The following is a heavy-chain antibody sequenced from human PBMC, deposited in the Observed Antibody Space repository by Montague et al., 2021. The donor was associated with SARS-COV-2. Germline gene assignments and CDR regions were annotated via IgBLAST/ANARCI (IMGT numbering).Heavy chain of an antibody. CDR3: TRDLLRYCSSTSCYNDAFDI. CDR2: IYHSDST. J-gene: IGHJ3*02. V-gene: IGHV4-4*02. D-gene: IGHD2-2*01. Sequence: SETLSLTCAVSGGSISSSNWWSWVRQPPGKGLEWIGEIYHSDSTNYNPSLKSRVTISVDKSKNQFSLKLSSVTAADTAVYYCTRDLLRYCSSTSCYNDAFDIWGQGTMVTVSS. CDR1: GGSISSSNW.